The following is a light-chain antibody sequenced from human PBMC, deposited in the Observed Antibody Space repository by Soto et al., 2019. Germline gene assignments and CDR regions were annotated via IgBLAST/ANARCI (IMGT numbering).Light chain of an antibody. CDR2: EVN. Sequence: QSALTQPASLSGSPGQSITISCTGTSSDIGAYDYVSWFQQHPGKAPKLMISEVNNRPSGVSNRFSGSKSGNTAYLTISGLQAEDEADYYCNSHRDINPYYVFGTGTKVTVL. CDR1: SSDIGAYDY. J-gene: IGLJ1*01. CDR3: NSHRDINPYYV. V-gene: IGLV2-14*01.